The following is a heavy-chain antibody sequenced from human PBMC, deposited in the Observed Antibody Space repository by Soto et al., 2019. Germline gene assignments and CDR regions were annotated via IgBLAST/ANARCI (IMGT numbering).Heavy chain of an antibody. V-gene: IGHV4-31*03. CDR1: GGSISSGGYY. Sequence: SETLSLTCTVSGGSISSGGYYWSWIRQHPGKGLEWIGYIYYSGSTYSGSTYYNRSLESRVTISVDTSKNQFSLNVSSVTAAETALYHCARGFLEWLSHPYYGMDVWGQGTTVSVSS. D-gene: IGHD3-3*01. CDR3: ARGFLEWLSHPYYGMDV. J-gene: IGHJ6*02. CDR2: IYYSGSTYSGST.